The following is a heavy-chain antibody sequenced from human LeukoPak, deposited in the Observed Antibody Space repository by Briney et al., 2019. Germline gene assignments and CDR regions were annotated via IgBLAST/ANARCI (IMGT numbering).Heavy chain of an antibody. CDR3: AMGTTLHYFDS. CDR2: IYSGGST. V-gene: IGHV3-53*01. Sequence: PGGPLRLSCAASGFTVSSNYMSWVRQAPGKGLEWVSVIYSGGSTYYADSVKGRFTISRDISKNTLYLQMNSLRDNDTAVYYCAMGTTLHYFDSWGQGTLVTVSS. D-gene: IGHD7-27*01. J-gene: IGHJ4*02. CDR1: GFTVSSNY.